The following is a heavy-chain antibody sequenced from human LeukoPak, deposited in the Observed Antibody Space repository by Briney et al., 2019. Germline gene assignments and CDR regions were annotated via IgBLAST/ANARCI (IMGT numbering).Heavy chain of an antibody. CDR1: GFTFSSYS. CDR3: ARDSVLYYDSSGLDY. CDR2: ISSSSSYI. Sequence: GGSLRLSCAASGFTFSSYSMNWVRQAPGKGLEWVSSISSSSSYIYYADSVKGRFTISRDNAKSSLYLQMNSLRAEDTAVYYCARDSVLYYDSSGLDYWGQGTLVTVSS. D-gene: IGHD3-22*01. J-gene: IGHJ4*02. V-gene: IGHV3-21*01.